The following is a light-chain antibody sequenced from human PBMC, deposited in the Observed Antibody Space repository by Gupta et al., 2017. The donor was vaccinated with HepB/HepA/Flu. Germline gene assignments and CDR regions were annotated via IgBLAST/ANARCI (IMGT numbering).Light chain of an antibody. J-gene: IGKJ2*01. CDR1: QSVLCSSNNKNY. CDR2: WAS. CDR3: QQYYSTPMYT. Sequence: DIVMTQSPDSLAVSLGERATINCKSSQSVLCSSNNKNYLVWFQQKPGQPPKLLIYWASTRESGVPDRFSGSGSGTDFTLTISSPQAEDVAVYYCQQYYSTPMYTFGQGTKLEIK. V-gene: IGKV4-1*01.